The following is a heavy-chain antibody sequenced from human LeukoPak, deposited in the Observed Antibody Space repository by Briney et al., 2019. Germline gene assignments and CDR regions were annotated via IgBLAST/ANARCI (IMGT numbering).Heavy chain of an antibody. CDR3: AKGGRYYMLTGHDY. V-gene: IGHV3-33*06. CDR1: GSFFSRYG. CDR2: IWYVGSNK. Sequence: GRSPTPSCAAMGSFFSRYGVHWGRQARGKGRGWGAVIWYVGSNKYYAHSVNGRFTISRDNSKNTLYLQMNSLSAEDTAVYYCAKGGRYYMLTGHDYCGQGTLVTVSS. D-gene: IGHD3-9*01. J-gene: IGHJ4*02.